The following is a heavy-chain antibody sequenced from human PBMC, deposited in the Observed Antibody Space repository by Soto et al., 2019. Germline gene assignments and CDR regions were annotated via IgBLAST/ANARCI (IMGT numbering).Heavy chain of an antibody. CDR3: ARLPQMLVPNRTPLFDY. CDR1: GYTFTSYA. J-gene: IGHJ4*02. D-gene: IGHD6-13*01. CDR2: INAGNGNT. Sequence: ASVKVSCKASGYTFTSYAMHWVRQAPGQRLEWMGWINAGNGNTKYSQKFQGRVTITRDTSASTAYMELSSLRSEDTAVYYCARLPQMLVPNRTPLFDYWGQGTLVTVSS. V-gene: IGHV1-3*01.